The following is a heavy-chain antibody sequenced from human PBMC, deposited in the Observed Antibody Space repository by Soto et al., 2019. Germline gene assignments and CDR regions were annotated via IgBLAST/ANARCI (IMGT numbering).Heavy chain of an antibody. CDR3: ARDITSRGPGPRGRHYFDY. CDR2: IYYSGST. J-gene: IGHJ4*02. Sequence: SETLSLTCTVSGGSISSGGYYWSWIRQHPGKGLEWIGYIYYSGSTYYNPSLKSRVTISVDTSKNQFSLKLSSVTAADTAVYYCARDITSRGPGPRGRHYFDYWGQGTLVTVSS. V-gene: IGHV4-31*03. D-gene: IGHD3-10*01. CDR1: GGSISSGGYY.